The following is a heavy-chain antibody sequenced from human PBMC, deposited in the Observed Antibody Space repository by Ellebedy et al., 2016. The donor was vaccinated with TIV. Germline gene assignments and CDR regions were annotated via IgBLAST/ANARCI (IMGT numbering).Heavy chain of an antibody. Sequence: GSLRLXXAVYGGSFSGYYWSWIRQPPGKGLEWIGEINHSGSTNYNPSLKSRVTISVDTSKNQFSLKLSSVTAADTAVYYCARVVYYDILTGYYTSNWFDPWGQGTLVTVSS. V-gene: IGHV4-34*01. CDR2: INHSGST. CDR3: ARVVYYDILTGYYTSNWFDP. J-gene: IGHJ5*02. CDR1: GGSFSGYY. D-gene: IGHD3-9*01.